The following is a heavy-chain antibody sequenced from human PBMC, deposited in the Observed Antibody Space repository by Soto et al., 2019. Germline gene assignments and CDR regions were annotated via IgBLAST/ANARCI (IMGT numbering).Heavy chain of an antibody. CDR1: GGSVSSGDYY. D-gene: IGHD5-18*01. V-gene: IGHV4-61*08. Sequence: LSLTCTVSGGSVSSGDYYWSWIRQPPGKGLEWIGYIYYGGSTNYNPSLKSRVSISLDTSKNQFSLRLTSVTAADTAVYYCARIPVDTYMINWFDPWGQGTLVTVSS. CDR3: ARIPVDTYMINWFDP. CDR2: IYYGGST. J-gene: IGHJ5*02.